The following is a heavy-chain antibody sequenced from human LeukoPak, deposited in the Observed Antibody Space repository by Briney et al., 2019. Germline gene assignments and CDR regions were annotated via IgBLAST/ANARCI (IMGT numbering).Heavy chain of an antibody. J-gene: IGHJ4*02. CDR2: IYYSGST. CDR3: ARAVNSGYDWEVSFDY. D-gene: IGHD5-12*01. V-gene: IGHV4-39*07. CDR1: GGSISSSSYY. Sequence: SETLSLTCTVSGGSISSSSYYWGWIRQPPGKGLEWIGSIYYSGSTYYNPSLESRVTISIDTSKNQFSLKLSSVTAADTAVYYCARAVNSGYDWEVSFDYWGQGTLVTVSS.